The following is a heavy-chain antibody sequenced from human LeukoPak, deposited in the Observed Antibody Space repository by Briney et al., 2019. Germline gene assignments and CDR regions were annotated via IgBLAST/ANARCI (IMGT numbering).Heavy chain of an antibody. D-gene: IGHD1-26*01. V-gene: IGHV3-30*18. CDR3: AKGPELQY. Sequence: GESLRLSCAASGFTFSSYGMHWVRQAPGKGLEWVAVISYDGSNKYYADSVKGRFTISRDNSKNTLYLQMNSLRAEDTAVYYCAKGPELQYWGQGTLVTVSS. J-gene: IGHJ4*02. CDR1: GFTFSSYG. CDR2: ISYDGSNK.